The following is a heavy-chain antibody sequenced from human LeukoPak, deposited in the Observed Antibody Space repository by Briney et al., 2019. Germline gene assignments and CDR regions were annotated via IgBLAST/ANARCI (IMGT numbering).Heavy chain of an antibody. D-gene: IGHD1-26*01. CDR3: ARDRQWEPLYYFDY. Sequence: GGSLRLSCAASGFTFSSYAMHWVRQAPGKGLEWVAVISYDGSNKYYADSVKGRFTISRDNSKNTLYLQMNSLRAEDTAVYYCARDRQWEPLYYFDYWGQGTLVTVSS. CDR2: ISYDGSNK. V-gene: IGHV3-30-3*01. J-gene: IGHJ4*02. CDR1: GFTFSSYA.